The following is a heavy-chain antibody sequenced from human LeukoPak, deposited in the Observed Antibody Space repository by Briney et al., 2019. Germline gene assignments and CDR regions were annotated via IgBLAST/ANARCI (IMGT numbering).Heavy chain of an antibody. D-gene: IGHD3-10*01. CDR1: GGSISSGGYY. V-gene: IGHV4-39*01. CDR3: ARWAGSGSKYYFDY. CDR2: IYNSGST. Sequence: SQTLSLTCTVSGGSISSGGYYWGFIRQPPGKGLEWIASIYNSGSTYYNPSLKSRVTISLDTSNNQFSLNLNSVTAADTAIYYCARWAGSGSKYYFDYWGQGTLVTVSS. J-gene: IGHJ4*02.